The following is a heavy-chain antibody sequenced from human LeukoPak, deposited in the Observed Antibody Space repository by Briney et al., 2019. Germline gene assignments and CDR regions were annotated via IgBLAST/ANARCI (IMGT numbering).Heavy chain of an antibody. D-gene: IGHD2-21*01. CDR2: IKHDGSEK. Sequence: GGSLRLSCAASGLTFSDSLMSWVRQTPGKGLEWVANIKHDGSEKYYVDSVKGRFTISRDNAKNSLYLQMNSLRAEDTAVYYCARTYFCFDYWGQGILVTVSA. CDR3: ARTYFCFDY. J-gene: IGHJ4*02. CDR1: GLTFSDSL. V-gene: IGHV3-7*05.